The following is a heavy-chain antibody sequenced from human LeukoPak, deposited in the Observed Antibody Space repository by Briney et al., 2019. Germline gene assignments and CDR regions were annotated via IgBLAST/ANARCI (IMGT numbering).Heavy chain of an antibody. CDR1: GFTFDDYG. CDR2: INWNGGST. CDR3: ARMVVAATYYYYYYYMDV. Sequence: GGSLRLSCAASGFTFDDYGMSWVRQAPGKGLEWVSGINWNGGSTGYADSVKGRFTISRDNAKNSLYLQMNSLRAEDTALYYCARMVVAATYYYYYYYMDVWGKGTTVTVSS. J-gene: IGHJ6*03. V-gene: IGHV3-20*04. D-gene: IGHD2-15*01.